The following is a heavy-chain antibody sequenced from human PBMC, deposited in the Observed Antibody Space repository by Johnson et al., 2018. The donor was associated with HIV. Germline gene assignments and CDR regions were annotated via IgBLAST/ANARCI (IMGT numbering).Heavy chain of an antibody. V-gene: IGHV3-30-3*01. Sequence: VQLVESGGGLVQPGRSLRLSCAASGFTFSSYAMHWVRQAPGKGLQWVAVISYDENTKFYTDSVKGRFTISRDNSKNTLYLQINSLRAEDTAVYYCARSYSSSWYGAFDIWGQGTMVTVSS. CDR3: ARSYSSSWYGAFDI. CDR1: GFTFSSYA. D-gene: IGHD6-13*01. J-gene: IGHJ3*02. CDR2: ISYDENTK.